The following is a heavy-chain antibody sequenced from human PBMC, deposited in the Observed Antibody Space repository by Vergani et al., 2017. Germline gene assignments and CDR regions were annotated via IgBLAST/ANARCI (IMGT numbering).Heavy chain of an antibody. Sequence: EVQLVESGGGLVQPGGSLRLACAASGFTVSSYSMNWVRQAPGKGLQWVSILYTTGTADYSESVKGRFTVSRDDSKNVLYLQMTSLGAEDTAIYFCARDRFDYGDYELDSWGQGTLVTVSS. D-gene: IGHD4-17*01. J-gene: IGHJ4*02. CDR1: GFTVSSYS. CDR3: ARDRFDYGDYELDS. V-gene: IGHV3-66*02. CDR2: LYTTGTA.